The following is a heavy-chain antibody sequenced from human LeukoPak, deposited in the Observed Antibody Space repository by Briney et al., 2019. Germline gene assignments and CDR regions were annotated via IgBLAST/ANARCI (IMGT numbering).Heavy chain of an antibody. V-gene: IGHV3-30*18. CDR1: GFTFSSYG. Sequence: GGSLRLSCAASGFTFSSYGMHWVRQAPGKGLEWVAVISYDGSNKYYADSVKGRFTISRDNSKNTLYLQMNSLRAEDTAVYYCAKVDNSSLPVPFFYYGMDVWGQGTTVTVSS. CDR2: ISYDGSNK. CDR3: AKVDNSSLPVPFFYYGMDV. D-gene: IGHD6-6*01. J-gene: IGHJ6*02.